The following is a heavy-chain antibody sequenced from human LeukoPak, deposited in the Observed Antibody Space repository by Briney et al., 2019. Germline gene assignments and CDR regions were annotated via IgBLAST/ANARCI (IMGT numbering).Heavy chain of an antibody. V-gene: IGHV3-48*01. Sequence: GGSLRLSCAASGFTFTNYWMSWVRQAPGKGLEWVSYISSSGSTIYYADSVKGRFTISRDNSKNTLYLQMNSLRAEDTALYYCAKDVKYNWNYIDYWGQGALVTVSS. J-gene: IGHJ4*02. CDR1: GFTFTNYW. CDR2: ISSSGSTI. CDR3: AKDVKYNWNYIDY. D-gene: IGHD1-20*01.